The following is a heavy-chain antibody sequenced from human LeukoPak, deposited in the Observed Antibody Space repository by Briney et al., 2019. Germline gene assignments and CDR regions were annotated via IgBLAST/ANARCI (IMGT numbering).Heavy chain of an antibody. V-gene: IGHV4-38-2*01. D-gene: IGHD6-13*01. CDR2: IYHSGNT. Sequence: SETLSLTCAVSGYSISSGYYWGWFRQPPGKGLEWIGCIYHSGNTYYNPSLKSRVTISVDTSKNLFSLSLTSVTAADTAVYYCARQGGSSSPYYYYYMDVWGEGTTVTVSS. CDR3: ARQGGSSSPYYYYYMDV. J-gene: IGHJ6*03. CDR1: GYSISSGYY.